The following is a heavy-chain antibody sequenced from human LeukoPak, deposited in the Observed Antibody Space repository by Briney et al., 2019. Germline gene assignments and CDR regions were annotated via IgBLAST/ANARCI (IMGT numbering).Heavy chain of an antibody. CDR3: AKSTTGSGSYRAPPDY. D-gene: IGHD1-26*01. J-gene: IGHJ4*02. Sequence: GGSLRLSCAASGFTFSSYAMSWVRQAPGKGLEWVSAINGSGGSTYYADSVKGRFTISRDNSKNTLYLQTNSLRAEDTAVYYCAKSTTGSGSYRAPPDYWGKGTLVTVSS. CDR2: INGSGGST. CDR1: GFTFSSYA. V-gene: IGHV3-23*01.